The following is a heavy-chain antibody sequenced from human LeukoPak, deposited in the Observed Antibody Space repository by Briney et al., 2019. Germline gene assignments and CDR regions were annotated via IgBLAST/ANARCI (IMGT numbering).Heavy chain of an antibody. CDR1: GGTFSSYA. Sequence: SVEVSCKASGGTFSSYAISWVRQAPGQGLEWMGGIIPIFGTANYAQKFQGRVTITADESTSTAYMELSSLRSEDTAVYYCARLAAAGTPDYFDYWGQGTLVTVSS. CDR3: ARLAAAGTPDYFDY. D-gene: IGHD6-13*01. V-gene: IGHV1-69*13. J-gene: IGHJ4*02. CDR2: IIPIFGTA.